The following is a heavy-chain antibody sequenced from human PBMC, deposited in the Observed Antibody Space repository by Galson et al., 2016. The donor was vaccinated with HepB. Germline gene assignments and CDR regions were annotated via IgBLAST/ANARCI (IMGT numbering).Heavy chain of an antibody. CDR3: ARDPSIQYDAWTGRYPYYGLDV. CDR2: VSSGGDYI. V-gene: IGHV3-21*06. D-gene: IGHD3/OR15-3a*01. J-gene: IGHJ6*02. Sequence: SLRLSCAASGFTFSRYNMNWVRLAPGKGLEWVSSVSSGGDYIDYADSVKGRFTIPRDNAKNSLYLQMKSLRVEDTAVYYCARDPSIQYDAWTGRYPYYGLDVWGRGTTVTVSS. CDR1: GFTFSRYN.